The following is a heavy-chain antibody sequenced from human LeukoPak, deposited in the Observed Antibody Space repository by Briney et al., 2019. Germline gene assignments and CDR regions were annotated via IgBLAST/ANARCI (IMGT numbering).Heavy chain of an antibody. CDR3: ARDGYPLGYCSGGSCPSPDY. D-gene: IGHD2-15*01. V-gene: IGHV1-2*02. J-gene: IGHJ4*02. Sequence: ASVKVSCKASGYTFTGYYMHWVRQAPGQGLEWMGWINPNSGGTNYAQKFQGRVTMTRDTSISTAYMELSRLRSDDTAVYYCARDGYPLGYCSGGSCPSPDYWGQGTLVTVSS. CDR2: INPNSGGT. CDR1: GYTFTGYY.